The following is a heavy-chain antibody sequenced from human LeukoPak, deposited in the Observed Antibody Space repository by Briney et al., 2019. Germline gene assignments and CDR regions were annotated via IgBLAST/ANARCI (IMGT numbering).Heavy chain of an antibody. J-gene: IGHJ4*02. CDR2: INTNTGNP. D-gene: IGHD1-26*01. Sequence: GASVKVSCKASGYTFTSYAMNWVRQAPGQGLEWMGWINTNTGNPTYAQGFTGRFVFSLDTSVSTAYLQISSLKAEDTAVYYCARVGWGSYYTTWMDYWGQGTLVNVSS. CDR1: GYTFTSYA. V-gene: IGHV7-4-1*02. CDR3: ARVGWGSYYTTWMDY.